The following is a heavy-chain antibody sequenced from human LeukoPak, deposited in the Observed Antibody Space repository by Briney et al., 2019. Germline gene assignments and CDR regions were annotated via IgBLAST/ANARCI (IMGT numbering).Heavy chain of an antibody. J-gene: IGHJ4*02. Sequence: GGSLRLSCAASGFTFSSYAMHWVRQAPGKGLEWVSGISGSGDNTYYADSVKGRFTISRDNSKNTLYVQVNSLGTEDTAAYYCAKGSYYDSSGSFYFDYWGQGTLVTVSS. CDR2: ISGSGDNT. V-gene: IGHV3-23*01. CDR1: GFTFSSYA. CDR3: AKGSYYDSSGSFYFDY. D-gene: IGHD3-22*01.